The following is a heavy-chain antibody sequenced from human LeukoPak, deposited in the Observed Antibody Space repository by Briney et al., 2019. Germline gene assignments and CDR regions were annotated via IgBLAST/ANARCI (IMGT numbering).Heavy chain of an antibody. V-gene: IGHV3-23*01. CDR1: GFTFSSYG. Sequence: GGTLRLSCAASGFTFSSYGMSWVRQAPGKGLEWVSAISGSGGSTYYADSVKGRFTISRDNSKNTLYLQMNSLRAEDTAVYYCATSFGPVIAAAGTGADWGQGTLVTVSS. J-gene: IGHJ4*02. CDR2: ISGSGGST. D-gene: IGHD6-13*01. CDR3: ATSFGPVIAAAGTGAD.